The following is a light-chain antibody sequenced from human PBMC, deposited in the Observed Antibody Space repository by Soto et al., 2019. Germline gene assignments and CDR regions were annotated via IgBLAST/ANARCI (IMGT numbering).Light chain of an antibody. CDR1: QSVSTN. J-gene: IGKJ1*01. V-gene: IGKV3-15*01. Sequence: EIVMTQSPATLSVSPGERATLSCRASQSVSTNLAWYQQKSGQPPRLLIYAASSRATGIPARFSGSGSGTEFTLTISSLQSEDFAVYYCQHYNNRPPWTFGQGTRVDFK. CDR2: AAS. CDR3: QHYNNRPPWT.